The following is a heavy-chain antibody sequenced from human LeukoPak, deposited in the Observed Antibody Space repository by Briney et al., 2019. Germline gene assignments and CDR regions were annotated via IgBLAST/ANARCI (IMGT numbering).Heavy chain of an antibody. J-gene: IGHJ4*02. CDR2: IWYDGSNK. D-gene: IGHD6-19*01. V-gene: IGHV3-33*06. CDR3: AKERAYSSGWYFDY. CDR1: GFTFSSYG. Sequence: PGGSLRLSCAASGFTFSSYGMHWVRQAPGKGLEWVAVIWYDGSNKYYADSVKGRFTISRDNSKNTLYLQMNSLRAEDTAVYYCAKERAYSSGWYFDYWGQGTLVTVSS.